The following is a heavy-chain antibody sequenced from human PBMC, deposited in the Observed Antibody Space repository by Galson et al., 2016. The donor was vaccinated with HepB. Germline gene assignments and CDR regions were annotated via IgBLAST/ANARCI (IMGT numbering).Heavy chain of an antibody. CDR1: GFFFSGRA. V-gene: IGHV3-23*01. J-gene: IGHJ6*02. Sequence: SLRLSCAASGFFFSGRAMSWVRQAPGKGLEWVSGINNGAATTGYAASVKGRFTISRDNSKNTLYLQMNSLRTEDTAIYYCARAYYNILTYEGMVVYYGLDVWGQGTTVTVSS. CDR2: INNGAATT. D-gene: IGHD3-9*01. CDR3: ARAYYNILTYEGMVVYYGLDV.